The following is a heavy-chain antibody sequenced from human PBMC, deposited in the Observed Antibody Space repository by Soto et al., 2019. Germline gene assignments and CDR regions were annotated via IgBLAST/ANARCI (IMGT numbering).Heavy chain of an antibody. Sequence: QVQLVQSGAEVNKPGSSVTVSCKAFGGSFSTHVVNWVRQAPGQGLEWVGLIIPVFGTTDYAQHFQGRVTITADESTRTASLEVSSLRSEDTAVYYFASGVREYSSAPPHFWGQGTLVSVSS. CDR1: GGSFSTHV. CDR2: IIPVFGTT. J-gene: IGHJ4*02. V-gene: IGHV1-69*01. CDR3: ASGVREYSSAPPHF. D-gene: IGHD5-12*01.